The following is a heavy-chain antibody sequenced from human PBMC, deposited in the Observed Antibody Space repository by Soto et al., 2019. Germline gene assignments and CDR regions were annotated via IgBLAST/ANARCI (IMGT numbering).Heavy chain of an antibody. CDR2: ISAYNGNT. J-gene: IGHJ4*02. Sequence: GASVKVSCKASDYTFANYGISWVRQAPGQGLEWMGWISAYNGNTNYAQKLQGRVTMTTDTSTSTAYMELRSLRSDDTAVYYCARDQGVYYGSGHFDYWGQGTLVTVSS. CDR3: ARDQGVYYGSGHFDY. CDR1: DYTFANYG. D-gene: IGHD3-10*01. V-gene: IGHV1-18*01.